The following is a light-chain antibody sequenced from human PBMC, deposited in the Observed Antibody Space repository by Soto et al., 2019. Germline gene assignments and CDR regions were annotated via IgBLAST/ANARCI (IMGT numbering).Light chain of an antibody. J-gene: IGKJ1*01. CDR1: QSVTSNY. CDR3: QQYGDSPQT. V-gene: IGKV3-20*01. CDR2: GAS. Sequence: EIVLTQSPATLSLSPGERATLSCRASQSVTSNYLAWYQQKPGQAPRLLSSGASCRATAIPATFSGSGSGTDFTLSISRLEPDDLAVYHCQQYGDSPQTFGQGTKVEIK.